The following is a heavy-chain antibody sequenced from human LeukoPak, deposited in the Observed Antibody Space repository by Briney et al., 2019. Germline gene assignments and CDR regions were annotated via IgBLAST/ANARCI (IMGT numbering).Heavy chain of an antibody. D-gene: IGHD3-22*01. J-gene: IGHJ4*02. CDR3: AKERVVVIKEAVFDY. CDR1: GFTFSSYG. V-gene: IGHV3-30*02. Sequence: GGSLRLSCAASGFTFSSYGMHWVRQAPGKGLEWVAFIRYDGSNKYYADSVKGRFTISSDNSKNTLYLQMNSLRAEDTAVYYCAKERVVVIKEAVFDYWGQGPLVSVSS. CDR2: IRYDGSNK.